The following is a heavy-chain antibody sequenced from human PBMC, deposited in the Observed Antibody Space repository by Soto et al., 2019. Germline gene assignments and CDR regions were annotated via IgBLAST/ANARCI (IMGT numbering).Heavy chain of an antibody. J-gene: IGHJ6*02. V-gene: IGHV3-21*01. CDR2: ISSSSSYI. CDR1: GFTFSSYS. CDR3: ASDLYYYFWSGYYNNYYYYYGMDV. D-gene: IGHD3-3*01. Sequence: PGGSLRLSCAASGFTFSSYSMNWVRQAPGKGLEWVSSISSSSSYIYYADSVKGRFTISRDNAKNSLYLQMNSLRAEDTAVYYCASDLYYYFWSGYYNNYYYYYGMDVWGQGTTVTVSS.